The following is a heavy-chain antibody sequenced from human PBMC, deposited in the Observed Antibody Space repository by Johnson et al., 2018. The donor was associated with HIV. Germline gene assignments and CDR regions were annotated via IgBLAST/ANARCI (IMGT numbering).Heavy chain of an antibody. CDR1: GFTFSSYA. J-gene: IGHJ3*02. CDR3: AREPSIAAAGGDGAFDI. V-gene: IGHV3-30*04. Sequence: QVQLVESGGGVVQPGRSLRLSCAASGFTFSSYAMHWVRQAPGKGLEWVAVISYDGSYQYYADSAKGRFTISRDNSKNTLYLQMNSLRAEDTAVYYCAREPSIAAAGGDGAFDIGGRGTMLTVSS. D-gene: IGHD6-13*01. CDR2: ISYDGSYQ.